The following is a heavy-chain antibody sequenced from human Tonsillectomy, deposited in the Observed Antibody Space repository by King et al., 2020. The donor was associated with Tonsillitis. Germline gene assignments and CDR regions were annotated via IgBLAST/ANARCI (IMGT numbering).Heavy chain of an antibody. D-gene: IGHD6-19*01. CDR3: TQGGWLDF. V-gene: IGHV3-7*01. CDR1: GFTFSRYW. CDR2: INEDGGET. Sequence: VQLVESGGGLVQPGGSLRLSCAASGFTFSRYWMSWVRQAPGKGLEWVANINEDGGETYYVDSVRGRFTISRDNAKNLLFLQMNSLRAEDTAIYSCTQGGWLDFWGQGSLVTVSS. J-gene: IGHJ4*02.